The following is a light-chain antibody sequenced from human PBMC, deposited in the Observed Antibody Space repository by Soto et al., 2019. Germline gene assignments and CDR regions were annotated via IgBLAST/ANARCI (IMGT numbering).Light chain of an antibody. J-gene: IGLJ1*01. V-gene: IGLV2-23*01. CDR2: EGN. Sequence: QSVLTQPASVSGSPGQSITISCTGTSSDVGSYNLVSWYQQHPGKAPKLMIYEGNTRPSGVSNRFSGSKSGDTASLTISGLQAEDEADYFCCSYAGTVAYVFGTGTKVTVL. CDR1: SSDVGSYNL. CDR3: CSYAGTVAYV.